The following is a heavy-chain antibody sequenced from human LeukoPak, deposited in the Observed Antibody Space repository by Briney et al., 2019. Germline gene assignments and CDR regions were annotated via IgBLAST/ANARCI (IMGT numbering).Heavy chain of an antibody. CDR2: IYHSGST. Sequence: SETLSLTCAVSGGSISSSNWWSWVRQPPGKGLEWIGEIYHSGSTNYNPSLKSRVTISVDTSKNQFSLKLSSVTAADTAVYYCARVVVVTATQYYFDYWGQGTLVTVSS. CDR3: ARVVVVTATQYYFDY. J-gene: IGHJ4*02. D-gene: IGHD2-21*02. V-gene: IGHV4-4*02. CDR1: GGSISSSNW.